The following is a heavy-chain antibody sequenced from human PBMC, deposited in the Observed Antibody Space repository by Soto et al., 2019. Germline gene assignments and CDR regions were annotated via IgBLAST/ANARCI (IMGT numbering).Heavy chain of an antibody. CDR3: ARVMCGDCSTYYYYSMVF. J-gene: IGHJ6*02. Sequence: EVQLVESGGGLVKPGGSLRLSCAASGFTFGTYTMNWVRQAPGKGLEWVSSIGTTSSYIYYADSVRGLFTISRDNARDSLYRQMSSLRAEDTAVYYCARVMCGDCSTYYYYSMVFWGQGSTVTVAS. CDR2: IGTTSSYI. V-gene: IGHV3-21*01. D-gene: IGHD2-21*02. CDR1: GFTFGTYT.